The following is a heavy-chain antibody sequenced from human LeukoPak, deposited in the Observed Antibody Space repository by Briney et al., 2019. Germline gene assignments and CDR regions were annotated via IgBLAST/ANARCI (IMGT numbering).Heavy chain of an antibody. Sequence: SETLSLTCTVSGGSISSYYWSWIRQPPGKGLEWIGYIYYSGSTNYNPSLKSRVTISVDTSKNQFSLKLSSVTAADTAVYYCARYSTSWDYWGQGTLVTVSS. CDR2: IYYSGST. CDR3: ARYSTSWDY. CDR1: GGSISSYY. D-gene: IGHD2-2*01. V-gene: IGHV4-59*08. J-gene: IGHJ4*02.